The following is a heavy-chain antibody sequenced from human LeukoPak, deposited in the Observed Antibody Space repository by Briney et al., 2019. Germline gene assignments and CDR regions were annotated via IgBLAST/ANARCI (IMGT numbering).Heavy chain of an antibody. V-gene: IGHV3-48*02. Sequence: PGGSLRLSCAASGFTFRFYTMNWVRQAPAEGLEWVSYMSSSDSTIYYADCVKGRFTISRDNAKNSLYLQMHSLRDEDTAVYYCARDFTLDPWGQGTLVTVSS. CDR1: GFTFRFYT. CDR2: MSSSDSTI. CDR3: ARDFTLDP. J-gene: IGHJ5*02.